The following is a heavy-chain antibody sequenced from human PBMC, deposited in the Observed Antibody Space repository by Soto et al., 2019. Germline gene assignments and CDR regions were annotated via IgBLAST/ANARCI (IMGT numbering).Heavy chain of an antibody. CDR2: VENSGST. CDR3: ARERGDSHWIDP. Sequence: LSETLSLTCTVSGGSISSYYWSWIRQPPGKGLEWIGNVENSGSTKYNPSLKSRVTISVDTSKNQFSLKLSSVTGADTAVYYCARERGDSHWIDPWGQGTLVTVSS. CDR1: GGSISSYY. D-gene: IGHD2-21*01. J-gene: IGHJ5*02. V-gene: IGHV4-59*12.